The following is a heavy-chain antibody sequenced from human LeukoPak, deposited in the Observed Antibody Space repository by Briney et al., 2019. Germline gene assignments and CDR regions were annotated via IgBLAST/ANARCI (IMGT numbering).Heavy chain of an antibody. CDR3: TGPSFDASGMGFDP. CDR1: GFTFSRYW. CDR2: ISTDGSST. D-gene: IGHD3-10*01. V-gene: IGHV3-74*01. Sequence: GGSLRLSCAASGFTFSRYWIHWVRQAPGKGPVWVSVISTDGSSTSYADSVKGRFTISRDNVKNTLYLQMNSLRVEDTAVYYCTGPSFDASGMGFDPWGQGALVTVSS. J-gene: IGHJ5*02.